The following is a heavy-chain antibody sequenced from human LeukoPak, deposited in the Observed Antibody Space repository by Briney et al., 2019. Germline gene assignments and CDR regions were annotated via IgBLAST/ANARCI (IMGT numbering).Heavy chain of an antibody. Sequence: KPGGSLRLSCAASGFTFSSYSMNWVRQAPGKGLEWVSSISSSSSYICYADSVKGRFTISRDNAKNSLYLQMNSLRAEDTAVYYCARLGTYCSSTSCYNHDAFDIWGQGTMVTVST. V-gene: IGHV3-21*01. CDR3: ARLGTYCSSTSCYNHDAFDI. D-gene: IGHD2-2*02. CDR2: ISSSSSYI. CDR1: GFTFSSYS. J-gene: IGHJ3*02.